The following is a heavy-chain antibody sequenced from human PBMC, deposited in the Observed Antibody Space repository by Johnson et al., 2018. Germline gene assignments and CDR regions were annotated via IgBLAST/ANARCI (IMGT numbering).Heavy chain of an antibody. V-gene: IGHV3-30*03. CDR3: NRFGYGDYVDAFDI. D-gene: IGHD4-17*01. J-gene: IGHJ3*02. CDR2: ISYAGSNK. CDR1: GFTFSSYG. Sequence: QVQLVESGGGVVQPGRSLRLSCAASGFTFSSYGMHWVRQAPGKGLEWVAVISYAGSNKYYADSVKGRFTISRDNSKNTLYLQMNSLKTEDTAVYYCNRFGYGDYVDAFDIWGQGTMVTVSS.